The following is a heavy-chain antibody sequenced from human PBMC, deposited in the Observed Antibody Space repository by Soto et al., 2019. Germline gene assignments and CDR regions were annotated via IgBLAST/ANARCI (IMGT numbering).Heavy chain of an antibody. CDR2: INTYNGNT. D-gene: IGHD3-16*01. J-gene: IGHJ6*02. Sequence: QVQLVQSGAEVKNPGASVKVSCKASGYTFTRYGIGWARQAPGQGLEWMRWINTYNGNTNYAQNVQGRVTLTTDTSKSTAYMELRRLISNDTAIYYCAMVDVYVTPSPQDVWGQGTTVIVSS. CDR1: GYTFTRYG. CDR3: AMVDVYVTPSPQDV. V-gene: IGHV1-18*01.